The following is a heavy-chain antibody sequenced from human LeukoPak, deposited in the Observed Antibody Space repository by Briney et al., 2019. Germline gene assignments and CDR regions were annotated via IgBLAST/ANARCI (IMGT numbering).Heavy chain of an antibody. V-gene: IGHV3-7*01. D-gene: IGHD3-22*01. Sequence: GGSLRLSCAVSGGTTDDYGMSWVRQAPGKGLEWVANINQDGSDKYYVDSVKGRFTISRDNAKNSLYLQMNSLRAEDTAIYYCLREETIVVIREPPPRGQGTLVTVSS. CDR1: GGTTDDYG. J-gene: IGHJ4*02. CDR2: INQDGSDK. CDR3: LREETIVVIREPPP.